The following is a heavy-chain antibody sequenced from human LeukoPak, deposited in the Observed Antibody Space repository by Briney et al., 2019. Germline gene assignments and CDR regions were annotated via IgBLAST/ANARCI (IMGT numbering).Heavy chain of an antibody. CDR2: IYYSGST. CDR3: AREGGSYYGSGSVGAFDI. Sequence: SETLSLTCTVSGGSISSYYWSWIRQPPGKGLEWIGYIYYSGSTNYNPSLKSRVTISVATSKHQFSLKLSSVTAADTAVYYCAREGGSYYGSGSVGAFDIWGQGTMVTVSS. CDR1: GGSISSYY. V-gene: IGHV4-59*01. J-gene: IGHJ3*02. D-gene: IGHD3-10*01.